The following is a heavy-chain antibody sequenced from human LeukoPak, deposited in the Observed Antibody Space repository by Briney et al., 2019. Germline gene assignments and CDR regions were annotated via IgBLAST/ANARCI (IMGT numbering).Heavy chain of an antibody. J-gene: IGHJ4*02. V-gene: IGHV3-48*03. CDR1: GFTFSSYE. CDR3: ARDGYSYGFFDY. D-gene: IGHD5-18*01. Sequence: QPGGSLRLSCAASGFTFSSYEINWVRQAPGKGLEWLSYISSGGDTIYYADSLKGRFTISRDNAKNSLYLQMNSLRAEDTGVYYCARDGYSYGFFDYWGQGSLVTVSS. CDR2: ISSGGDTI.